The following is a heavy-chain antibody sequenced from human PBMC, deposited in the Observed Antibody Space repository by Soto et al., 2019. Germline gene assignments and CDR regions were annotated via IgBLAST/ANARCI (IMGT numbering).Heavy chain of an antibody. CDR3: ARRHAPRYTTGNNHFDF. CDR1: SVSIYSGSFH. CDR2: INFSGST. D-gene: IGHD1-1*01. Sequence: SETLSLTCTVSSVSIYSGSFHWGWIRQPPGKGLEWIGSINFSGSTYYNPSLKSRVTISVDTSKNQFSLNLISVTAADTAVYYCARRHAPRYTTGNNHFDFWGQGSLVTVSS. V-gene: IGHV4-39*01. J-gene: IGHJ4*02.